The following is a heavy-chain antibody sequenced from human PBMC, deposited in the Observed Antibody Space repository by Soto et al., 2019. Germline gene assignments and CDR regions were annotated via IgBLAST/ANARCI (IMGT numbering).Heavy chain of an antibody. CDR1: GFTFSSYS. CDR2: ISSSSSTI. J-gene: IGHJ6*03. Sequence: EVQLVESGGGLVQPGGSLRLSCAASGFTFSSYSMNWVRQAPGKGLEWVSYISSSSSTIYYADSVKGRFTISGDNAKNSLYLQMNSLRAEDTAVYYCARGRAYYYMDVWGKGTTVTVSS. V-gene: IGHV3-48*01. CDR3: ARGRAYYYMDV.